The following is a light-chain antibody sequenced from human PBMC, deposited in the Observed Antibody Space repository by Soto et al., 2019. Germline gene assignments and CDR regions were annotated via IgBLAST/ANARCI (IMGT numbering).Light chain of an antibody. J-gene: IGLJ2*01. V-gene: IGLV2-8*01. CDR2: EVT. Sequence: QSALTQPPSASGSPGQSVTISCTGASSDVGGYNFVSWYQQHPGKAPKLMIYEVTKRPSGVPDRFSGSKSGNTASLTVSWLQAEDEADYYCTSYAGSSIPVVFGGGTKLTVL. CDR1: SSDVGGYNF. CDR3: TSYAGSSIPVV.